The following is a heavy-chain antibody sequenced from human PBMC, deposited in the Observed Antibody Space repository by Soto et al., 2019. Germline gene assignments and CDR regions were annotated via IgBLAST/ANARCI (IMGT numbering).Heavy chain of an antibody. V-gene: IGHV1-18*04. CDR3: ARVAAAAGKGAFDI. CDR1: GYTFTSYG. Sequence: ASGKVSCKAPGYTFTSYGISWVRQAPGQGLEWMGWISAYNGNTNYAQKLQGRVNMTTDTSTSTANMELRSLRSADTAVYYCARVAAAAGKGAFDIWGQGTMVTVSS. CDR2: ISAYNGNT. J-gene: IGHJ3*02. D-gene: IGHD6-13*01.